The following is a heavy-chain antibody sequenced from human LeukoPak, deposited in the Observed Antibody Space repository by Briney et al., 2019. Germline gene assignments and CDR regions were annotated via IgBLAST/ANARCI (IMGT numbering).Heavy chain of an antibody. CDR1: GFTFSSYS. CDR2: ISSSSSYI. J-gene: IGHJ3*02. V-gene: IGHV3-21*01. D-gene: IGHD3-3*01. Sequence: PGGSLRLSCAASGFTFSSYSMNWVRQAPGKGLEWVSSISSSSSYIYYADSVKGRFTISRDNAKNSLYLQMNSLGAEDTAVYYCASQLLEWLSYDAFDIWGQGTTVTVSS. CDR3: ASQLLEWLSYDAFDI.